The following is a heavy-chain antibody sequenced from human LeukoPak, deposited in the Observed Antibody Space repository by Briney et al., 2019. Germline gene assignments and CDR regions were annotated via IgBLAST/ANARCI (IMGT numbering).Heavy chain of an antibody. J-gene: IGHJ4*02. CDR3: ASNSGSYELYFDY. Sequence: SETLSLTCTVSGGSISSSSYYWGWIRQPPGKGLEWIGSIYYSGSTYYNPPLKSRVTISVDTSKYQFSLKLSSVTAADTAVYYCASNSGSYELYFDYWGQGTLVTVSS. D-gene: IGHD1-26*01. CDR2: IYYSGST. V-gene: IGHV4-39*07. CDR1: GGSISSSSYY.